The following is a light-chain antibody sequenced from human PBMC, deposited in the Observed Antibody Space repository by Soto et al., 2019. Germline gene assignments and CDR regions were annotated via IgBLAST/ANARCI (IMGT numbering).Light chain of an antibody. J-gene: IGKJ4*01. CDR2: GAS. CDR1: QTVSRSY. CDR3: QHFDSSPT. V-gene: IGKV3-20*01. Sequence: EIVLTQSPGTVSLSPGESATLSCRASQTVSRSYFVWYQQKPGQAPRLLIYGASARAPGIPDRFSGTGSGTESTLTISRLEPEDLAVYFCQHFDSSPTFGGGTKVEIK.